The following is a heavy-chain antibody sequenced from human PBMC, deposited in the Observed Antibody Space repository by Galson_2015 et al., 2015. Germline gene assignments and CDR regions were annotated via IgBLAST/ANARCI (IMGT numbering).Heavy chain of an antibody. D-gene: IGHD3-22*01. V-gene: IGHV4-39*01. CDR3: ARDYYHGSGNDY. Sequence: SETLSLTCTVSGGSISTGYYYWAWIRQPPGKGLEWIGSIHYNGRTYYKPSLKSRITISVDTSKNQFSLKLRSVTAADTAVYYCARDYYHGSGNDYWGQGLLVTVSS. CDR2: IHYNGRT. CDR1: GGSISTGYYY. J-gene: IGHJ4*02.